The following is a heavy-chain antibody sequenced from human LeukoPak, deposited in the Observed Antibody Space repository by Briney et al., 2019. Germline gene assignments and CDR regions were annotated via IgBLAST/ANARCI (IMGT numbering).Heavy chain of an antibody. D-gene: IGHD3-9*01. J-gene: IGHJ6*03. CDR3: ARAEKVEYYDILTGYHYYYYYMDV. CDR1: AFTFSSYS. Sequence: PGGSLRLSCAASAFTFSSYSMNWVRQAPGKGLEWVANIKQDGSEKYYVDSVKGRFTISRDNAKNSLYLQMTSLRAEDTAVYYCARAEKVEYYDILTGYHYYYYYMDVWGKGTTVTVSS. CDR2: IKQDGSEK. V-gene: IGHV3-7*01.